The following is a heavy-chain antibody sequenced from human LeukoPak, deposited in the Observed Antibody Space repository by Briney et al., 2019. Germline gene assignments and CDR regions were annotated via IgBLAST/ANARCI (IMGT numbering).Heavy chain of an antibody. Sequence: SETLSLTCTVSVGSISSYYWCWIRQPPGKGLEWIGYISYSGSTNYNPSLKSRVTISIDTSKNQFSLKLRSVTAADTAIYYCARQGYDILTGYIDAFDIWGQGTMVTVSS. V-gene: IGHV4-59*08. CDR3: ARQGYDILTGYIDAFDI. CDR2: ISYSGST. J-gene: IGHJ3*02. D-gene: IGHD3-9*01. CDR1: VGSISSYY.